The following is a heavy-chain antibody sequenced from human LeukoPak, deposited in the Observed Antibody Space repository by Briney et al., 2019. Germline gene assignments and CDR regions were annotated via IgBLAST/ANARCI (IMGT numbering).Heavy chain of an antibody. CDR3: AKDLTVVGSACFDP. V-gene: IGHV3-43*02. CDR1: GFMFDEYA. Sequence: GGSLRLSCAASGFMFDEYAMHWVRQAPGKGLDWVSLISGDGGTTYHVDSVKGRFTISRDNIKNSLYLQMNSLRSEDTALYYCAKDLTVVGSACFDPWGQGTLVTVSS. D-gene: IGHD2-2*01. CDR2: ISGDGGTT. J-gene: IGHJ5*02.